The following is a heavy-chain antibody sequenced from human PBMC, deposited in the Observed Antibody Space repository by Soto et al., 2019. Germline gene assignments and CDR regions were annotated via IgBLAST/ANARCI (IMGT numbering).Heavy chain of an antibody. V-gene: IGHV4-59*08. D-gene: IGHD6-6*01. CDR2: IYYSGST. CDR1: GGSISSYY. CDR3: ARHRARRGFHYYYYYMDV. Sequence: SETLSLTCTVSGGSISSYYWSWIRQPPGKGLEWIGYIYYSGSTNYNPSLKSRVTISVDTSKNQVSLKLSSVTAADTAVYYCARHRARRGFHYYYYYMDVWGKGTTVTVSS. J-gene: IGHJ6*03.